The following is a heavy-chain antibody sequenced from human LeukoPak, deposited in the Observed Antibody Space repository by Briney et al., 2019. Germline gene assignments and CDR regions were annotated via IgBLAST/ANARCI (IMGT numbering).Heavy chain of an antibody. CDR3: ASVDIVVVVAATLGAFDI. V-gene: IGHV4-61*01. D-gene: IGHD2-15*01. J-gene: IGHJ3*02. Sequence: SETLSLTCTVSGGSVSSGSYYWSWIRQPPGKGLEWIGYIYYSGSTNYNPSLKSRVTISVDTSKNQFSLKLSSVTAADTAVYYCASVDIVVVVAATLGAFDIWGQGTMVTVSS. CDR2: IYYSGST. CDR1: GGSVSSGSYY.